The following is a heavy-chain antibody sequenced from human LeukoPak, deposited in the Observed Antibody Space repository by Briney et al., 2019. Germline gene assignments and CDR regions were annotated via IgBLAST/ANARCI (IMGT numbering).Heavy chain of an antibody. V-gene: IGHV3-48*01. CDR2: ISSSSSTI. J-gene: IGHJ4*02. CDR3: ARDRVPYYDSSGYFH. Sequence: GGSLRLSCAASGFTFSSYSMNWVRQAPGKGLEWVSYISSSSSTIYYADSVKGRFTISRDNSKNTLYLQMNSLRAEDTAVYYCARDRVPYYDSSGYFHWGQGTLVTVSS. CDR1: GFTFSSYS. D-gene: IGHD3-22*01.